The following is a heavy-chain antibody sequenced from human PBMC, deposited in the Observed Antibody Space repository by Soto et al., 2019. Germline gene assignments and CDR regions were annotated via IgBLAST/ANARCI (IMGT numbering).Heavy chain of an antibody. CDR3: TTLGSHYYYHNFDV. V-gene: IGHV3-15*07. J-gene: IGHJ6*02. CDR2: IIMKSEGATT. CDR1: GFTFSNAW. Sequence: EAQLGESGGGLVTPGGSLRLSCEASGFTFSNAWMNWVRQAPGKGLEWVGLIIMKSEGATTHYAAPVNGRFTISRDDSKKILYLQMSSLKTEDTAVYYCTTLGSHYYYHNFDVWGQGTTVAVSS.